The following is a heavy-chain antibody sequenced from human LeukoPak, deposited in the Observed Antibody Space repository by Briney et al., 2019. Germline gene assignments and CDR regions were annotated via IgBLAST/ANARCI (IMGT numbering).Heavy chain of an antibody. V-gene: IGHV4-34*01. D-gene: IGHD6-6*01. Sequence: SETLSLTCAVYGGSFSGYYWSWIRQPPGKGLEWIGEINHSGSTNYNPSLKSRVTISVETSKNQFSLKLSSVTAADTAVYYCARGRIAARPSRPYYFDYWGQGTLVTVSS. CDR2: INHSGST. CDR1: GGSFSGYY. J-gene: IGHJ4*02. CDR3: ARGRIAARPSRPYYFDY.